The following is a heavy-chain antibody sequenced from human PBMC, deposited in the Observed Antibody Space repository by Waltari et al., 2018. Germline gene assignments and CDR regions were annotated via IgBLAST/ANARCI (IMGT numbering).Heavy chain of an antibody. CDR2: ISVSGGST. J-gene: IGHJ3*02. Sequence: EVQLLESGGGLVQPGGSLRLSCPASGFTFSSYAMSWVRRAPGKGLGWVSGISVSGGSTYYADYVKGRFTISRDNSKNTLYLQMNSLRAEDTAVYYCAKDVITWDDAFDIWGQGTMVTVSS. D-gene: IGHD7-27*01. V-gene: IGHV3-23*01. CDR1: GFTFSSYA. CDR3: AKDVITWDDAFDI.